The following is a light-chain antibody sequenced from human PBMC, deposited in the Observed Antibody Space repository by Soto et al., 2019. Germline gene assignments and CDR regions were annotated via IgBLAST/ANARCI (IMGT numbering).Light chain of an antibody. J-gene: IGKJ4*01. CDR3: QHYRTS. CDR1: QSVSSSY. V-gene: IGKV3-20*01. CDR2: GAS. Sequence: EIVLTQSPGTLTLSPGERATLSCRASQSVSSSYLAWYQQKPGQAPRQLIYGASSRATGIPDRFSGSGSGTVFTLTITRLEPEDFAVYYFQHYRTSFAGGTRVEIK.